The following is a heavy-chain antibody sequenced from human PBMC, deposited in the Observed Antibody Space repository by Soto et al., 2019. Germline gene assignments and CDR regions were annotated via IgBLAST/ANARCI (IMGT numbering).Heavy chain of an antibody. Sequence: GGSLRLSCAASGFTFSSYAMNWVRQAPGKGLEWVSAISGSGVSTYYADSVKGRFTISRDNSKNTVYMQMNSLRAEDTAVYYCASQKLDVPAYFDYWGQGTLVTVSS. CDR3: ASQKLDVPAYFDY. J-gene: IGHJ4*02. D-gene: IGHD1-1*01. CDR2: ISGSGVST. CDR1: GFTFSSYA. V-gene: IGHV3-23*01.